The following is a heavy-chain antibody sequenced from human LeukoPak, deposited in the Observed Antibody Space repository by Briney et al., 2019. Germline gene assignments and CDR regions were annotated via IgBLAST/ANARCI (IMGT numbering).Heavy chain of an antibody. J-gene: IGHJ6*02. D-gene: IGHD1-1*01. CDR3: VRVWPPNAVDRGMSYSYFNALDV. V-gene: IGHV1-18*01. CDR2: ISPYDGNT. Sequence: ASVKVSCKASNYTFASYGLSWVRQAPGQGLQWVGWISPYDGNTDYAQRFQARVTMSIDNATRTVYMDLKRLRLDDTAVYYCVRVWPPNAVDRGMSYSYFNALDVWGQGTTVIVSS. CDR1: NYTFASYG.